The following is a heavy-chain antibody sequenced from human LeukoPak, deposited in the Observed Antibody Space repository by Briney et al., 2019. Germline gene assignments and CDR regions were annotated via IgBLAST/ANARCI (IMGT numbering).Heavy chain of an antibody. V-gene: IGHV4-59*12. CDR3: AWHFVASPHYFDY. Sequence: PSETLSLTCTVSGGSISNYYWSWIRQPPGKGLEWIAFIYYSGSTKYNPSLNSRVTISVDTSKNQFSLRLSSVTAADTAVYYCAWHFVASPHYFDYWGQGTLVTVSS. D-gene: IGHD2-21*01. J-gene: IGHJ4*02. CDR2: IYYSGST. CDR1: GGSISNYY.